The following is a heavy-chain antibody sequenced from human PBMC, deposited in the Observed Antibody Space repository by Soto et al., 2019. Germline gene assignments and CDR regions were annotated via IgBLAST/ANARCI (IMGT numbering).Heavy chain of an antibody. CDR2: IYSGGST. Sequence: EVQLVESGGGLIQPGGSLRLSCAASGFTVSSNYMSWVRQAPGKGLEWVSVIYSGGSTYYADSVKGRFTISRDNSKNTVYLQMNSLRAEDMAVYYGARESVVEYDYGMDVWGQGTTVTVSS. J-gene: IGHJ6*02. V-gene: IGHV3-53*01. CDR1: GFTVSSNY. CDR3: ARESVVEYDYGMDV. D-gene: IGHD2-21*01.